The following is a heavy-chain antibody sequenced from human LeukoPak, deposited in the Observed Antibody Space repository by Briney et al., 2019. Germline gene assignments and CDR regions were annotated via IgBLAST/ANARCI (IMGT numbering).Heavy chain of an antibody. CDR2: IYPGDSDT. V-gene: IGHV5-51*01. CDR1: GYSFTSYW. CDR3: AQIHGYCSSTSCYPAEYFQH. J-gene: IGHJ1*01. D-gene: IGHD2-2*01. Sequence: GESLKISCKGSGYSFTSYWIGWVRQMPGKGLEWMGIIYPGDSDTRYSPSFQGQVTISVDKSISTAYLQWSSLKASDTAMYYCAQIHGYCSSTSCYPAEYFQHWGQGTLVTVSS.